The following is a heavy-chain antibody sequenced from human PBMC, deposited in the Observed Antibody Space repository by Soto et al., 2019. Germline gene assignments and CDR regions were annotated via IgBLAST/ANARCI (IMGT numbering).Heavy chain of an antibody. CDR1: GFIFNSYA. CDR3: AKALVPALTAKFGY. V-gene: IGHV3-23*01. CDR2: VTASGGGT. D-gene: IGHD5-18*01. Sequence: GGSLRLSCAASGFIFNSYAMTWVRQAPGKGLEWVSTVTASGGGTFYANSVKGRFTISRDNSRNTLHLQMSSLRVEDTALYYCAKALVPALTAKFGYWGQGTLVTVS. J-gene: IGHJ4*02.